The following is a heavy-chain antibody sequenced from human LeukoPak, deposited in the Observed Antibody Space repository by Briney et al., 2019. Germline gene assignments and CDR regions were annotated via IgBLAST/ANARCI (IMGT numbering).Heavy chain of an antibody. D-gene: IGHD2-15*01. CDR1: GWPFSTHD. CDR3: ATTRRLPLLGFDS. CDR2: VNPNSGIT. J-gene: IGHJ5*01. V-gene: IGHV1-8*01. Sequence: ASVKVSCKASGWPFSTHDINWVRQATGQGLEWMGWVNPNSGITGYAQKFQGRVAMTRDTSISTAYMELSGLRSEDTAVYYCATTRRLPLLGFDSWGQGTLVTVSS.